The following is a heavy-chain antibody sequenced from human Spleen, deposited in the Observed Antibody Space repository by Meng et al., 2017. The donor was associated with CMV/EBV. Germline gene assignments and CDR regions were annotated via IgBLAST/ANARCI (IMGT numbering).Heavy chain of an antibody. J-gene: IGHJ4*02. V-gene: IGHV3-21*01. CDR2: ISSSSSYI. D-gene: IGHD6-6*01. CDR3: ARGFPIYSSSSRDFDY. CDR1: GFTFSSYS. Sequence: GESLKISCAASGFTFSSYSMNWVRQAPGKGLEWVSSISSSSSYIYYADSVKGRFTISRDNAKNSLYLQMNSLRAEDTAVYYCARGFPIYSSSSRDFDYWGQGTLVTVSS.